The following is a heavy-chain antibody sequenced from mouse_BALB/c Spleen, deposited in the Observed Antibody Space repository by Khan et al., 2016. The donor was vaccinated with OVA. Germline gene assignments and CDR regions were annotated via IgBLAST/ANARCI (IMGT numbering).Heavy chain of an antibody. V-gene: IGHV1S81*02. J-gene: IGHJ2*01. CDR1: GYTLTSYW. D-gene: IGHD2-1*01. Sequence: QVQLQQSGAELVNPGASVNLSCKASGYTLTSYWMHWVKQRPGQGLEWIGEITPSNGRTNYNEKFKSKATLTVDKSSSTAYMQLSSPTSEDSAVYYCARLLINVDYWGQGTTLTVSS. CDR3: ARLLINVDY. CDR2: ITPSNGRT.